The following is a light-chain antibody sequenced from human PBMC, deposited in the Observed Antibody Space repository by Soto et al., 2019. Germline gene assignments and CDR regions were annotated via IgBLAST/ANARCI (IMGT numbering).Light chain of an antibody. CDR1: QDISSY. CDR3: QQLKSSPLT. J-gene: IGKJ4*01. V-gene: IGKV1-9*01. CDR2: AAS. Sequence: DIQLTQSPSFLSASVGDRVSITCRASQDISSYLAWYQRKPGKAPKVLIYAASTLQSGVPSSFSGRGSGTEFTLTISSLQPEDFATYYCQQLKSSPLTFGGGTKVEIK.